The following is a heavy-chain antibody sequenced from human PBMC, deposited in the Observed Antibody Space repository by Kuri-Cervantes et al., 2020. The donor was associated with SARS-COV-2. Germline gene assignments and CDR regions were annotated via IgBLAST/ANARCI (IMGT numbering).Heavy chain of an antibody. CDR3: TRVSSSWYPYFDY. V-gene: IGHV3-49*04. Sequence: GESLKISCAASGFTFSSYAMHWVRQAPGKGLEWVGFIRSKAYGGTTEYAASVKGRFTISRDDSKSIAYLQMNSLKTEDTAVYYCTRVSSSWYPYFDYWGQGTLVTVSS. CDR2: IRSKAYGGTT. CDR1: GFTFSSYA. J-gene: IGHJ4*02. D-gene: IGHD6-13*01.